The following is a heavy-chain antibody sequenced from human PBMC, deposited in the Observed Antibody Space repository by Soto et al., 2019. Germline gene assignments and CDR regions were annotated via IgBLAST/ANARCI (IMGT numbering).Heavy chain of an antibody. CDR3: ARASIVVTAIPSAFDV. CDR2: IFPGDSDT. D-gene: IGHD2-21*02. J-gene: IGHJ3*01. V-gene: IGHV5-51*01. CDR1: GNTFNAYW. Sequence: GESLKISCKVSGNTFNAYWIGWVSQMPGKGLEWMGIIFPGDSDTIYSPSFQGQVTMSVDKSINTAYLQWRSLTASDTAIYFCARASIVVTAIPSAFDVWGQGTMVTVSS.